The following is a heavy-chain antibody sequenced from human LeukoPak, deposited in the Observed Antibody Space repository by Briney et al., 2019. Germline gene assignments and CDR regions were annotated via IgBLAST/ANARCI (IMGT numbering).Heavy chain of an antibody. D-gene: IGHD3-3*01. CDR2: IDNAGSIT. V-gene: IGHV3-74*03. CDR3: ARAYYDFWSGYYGEPYYFDY. Sequence: PGGSLRLSCAASGFTFSNYWIHWVRQAPGKGLVWVSRIDNAGSITTYADSVKGRFTISRDNAENTLYLQMNSLRAEDTAVYYCARAYYDFWSGYYGEPYYFDYWGQGTLVTVSS. CDR1: GFTFSNYW. J-gene: IGHJ4*02.